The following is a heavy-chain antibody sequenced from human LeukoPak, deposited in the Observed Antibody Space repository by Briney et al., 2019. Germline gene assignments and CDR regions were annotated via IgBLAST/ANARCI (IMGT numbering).Heavy chain of an antibody. D-gene: IGHD2-2*01. Sequence: ASVKVSCKASGYTFTSYGLSWVRQAPGQGLEWMGWISSYNGKTNYAQKLQGRVTMTTDTSTSTAYMELRSLRSDDTAVYYCARDGYCSSTSCYVYYYYGMDVWGQGTTVTVSS. CDR3: ARDGYCSSTSCYVYYYYGMDV. CDR1: GYTFTSYG. CDR2: ISSYNGKT. V-gene: IGHV1-18*01. J-gene: IGHJ6*02.